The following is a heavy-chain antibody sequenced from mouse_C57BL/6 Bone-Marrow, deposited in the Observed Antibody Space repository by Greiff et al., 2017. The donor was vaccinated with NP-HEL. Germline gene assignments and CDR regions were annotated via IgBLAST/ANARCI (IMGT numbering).Heavy chain of an antibody. CDR1: GYTFTSYT. J-gene: IGHJ2*01. Sequence: QVQLQQSGAELARPGASVKMSCKASGYTFTSYTMHWVKQRPGQGLEWIGYINPSSGYTKYNQKFKDKATLTADKSSSTAYMQQSSLTSEDSAVYYCASPPIYYYGSSYDYWGQGTTLTVSS. D-gene: IGHD1-1*01. CDR2: INPSSGYT. V-gene: IGHV1-4*01. CDR3: ASPPIYYYGSSYDY.